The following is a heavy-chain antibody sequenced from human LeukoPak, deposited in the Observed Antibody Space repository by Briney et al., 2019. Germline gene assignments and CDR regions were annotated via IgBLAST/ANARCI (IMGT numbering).Heavy chain of an antibody. CDR3: AKRGVVIRVILVGFHKEAYYFES. Sequence: GGSLRLSCAASGFTFDDYAMHWVRQAPGKGLEWVSGISWNSGSIGYADSVKGRFTISRDNAKNSLYLQMSSLRAEDTAVYFCAKRGVVIRVILVGFHKEAYYFESWGQGALVTVSS. CDR1: GFTFDDYA. J-gene: IGHJ4*02. CDR2: ISWNSGSI. V-gene: IGHV3-9*01. D-gene: IGHD3/OR15-3a*01.